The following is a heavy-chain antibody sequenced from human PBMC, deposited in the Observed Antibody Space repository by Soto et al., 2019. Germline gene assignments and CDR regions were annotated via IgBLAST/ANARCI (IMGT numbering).Heavy chain of an antibody. V-gene: IGHV3-23*01. D-gene: IGHD6-13*01. CDR1: GFTFSSYA. Sequence: EVQLLESGGGLVQPGGSLRLSCAASGFTFSSYAMSWVRQAPGKGLEWVSAISGSGGSTYYADSVKGRFTISRDNSKNTLYLQMNSLRAEDTAVYYCANLDSSSWYPKFVYYGMDVWGQGTTVTVSS. CDR2: ISGSGGST. J-gene: IGHJ6*02. CDR3: ANLDSSSWYPKFVYYGMDV.